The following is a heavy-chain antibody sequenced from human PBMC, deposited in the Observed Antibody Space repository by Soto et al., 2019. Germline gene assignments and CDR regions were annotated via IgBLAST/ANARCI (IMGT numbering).Heavy chain of an antibody. D-gene: IGHD3-10*01. CDR1: GGSISSYY. CDR3: ARAVVVRGVIIKLKGRYFDY. V-gene: IGHV4-59*01. Sequence: QVQLQESGPGLVKPSETLSLTCTVSGGSISSYYWSWIRQPPGKGLEWIGYIYYSGSTNYNPSLKRRVTLSVDTSKNQFSLKLSSVTAADTAVYYCARAVVVRGVIIKLKGRYFDYWGQGTLVTVSS. CDR2: IYYSGST. J-gene: IGHJ4*02.